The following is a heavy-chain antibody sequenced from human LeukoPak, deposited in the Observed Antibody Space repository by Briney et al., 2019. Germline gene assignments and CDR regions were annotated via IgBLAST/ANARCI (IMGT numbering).Heavy chain of an antibody. D-gene: IGHD1-26*01. CDR3: AKDPGRNFFYYFEY. J-gene: IGHJ4*02. CDR2: ITYDGSNK. V-gene: IGHV3-30*18. Sequence: GGSLRLSCAASGFTFSSYGMHWVRQAPGKGLEWVALITYDGSNKNHADSVKGRFTISRDNSKNTLYLQMNSLRVEDTAVYYCAKDPGRNFFYYFEYWGQGTLVTVSS. CDR1: GFTFSSYG.